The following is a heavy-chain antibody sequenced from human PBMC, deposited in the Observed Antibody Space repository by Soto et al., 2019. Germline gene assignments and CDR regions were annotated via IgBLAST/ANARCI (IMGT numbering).Heavy chain of an antibody. J-gene: IGHJ6*02. D-gene: IGHD6-13*01. CDR1: GYTFTGYP. CDR2: INAGNGDT. CDR3: VRGWARAEDV. Sequence: ASVKVSCKASGYTFTGYPIHWVRQAPGQGLEWMGWINAGNGDTKYSQKFQGRVTITRDTSASTAYMEVSRLTSEDTAVYYCVRGWARAEDVWGQGTTVTVSS. V-gene: IGHV1-3*01.